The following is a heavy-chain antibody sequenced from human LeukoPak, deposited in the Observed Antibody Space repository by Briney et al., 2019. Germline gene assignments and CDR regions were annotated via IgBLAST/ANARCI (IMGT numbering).Heavy chain of an antibody. Sequence: GGSLRPSCAASGFTFSSYAMHWVRQAPGKGLEWVAVISYDGSNKYYADSVKGRFTISRDNSKNSMYLQMNSLRAEDTAVYYCARGIAVTWGEFDYWGQGTLVTVSS. D-gene: IGHD6-19*01. J-gene: IGHJ4*02. CDR2: ISYDGSNK. CDR3: ARGIAVTWGEFDY. V-gene: IGHV3-30*04. CDR1: GFTFSSYA.